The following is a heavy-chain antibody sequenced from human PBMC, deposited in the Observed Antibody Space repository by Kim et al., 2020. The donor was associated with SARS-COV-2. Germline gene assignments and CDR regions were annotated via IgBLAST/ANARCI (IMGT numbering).Heavy chain of an antibody. CDR3: AKDGFSGYNWNLNWFDP. CDR2: ISGSGGST. D-gene: IGHD1-1*01. V-gene: IGHV3-23*01. Sequence: GGSLRLSCAASGFTFSSYAMSGVRQAPGKGLEWVSAISGSGGSTYYADSVKGRFTISRDNSKNTLYLQMNSLRAEDTAVYYCAKDGFSGYNWNLNWFDPWGQGTLVTVSS. J-gene: IGHJ5*02. CDR1: GFTFSSYA.